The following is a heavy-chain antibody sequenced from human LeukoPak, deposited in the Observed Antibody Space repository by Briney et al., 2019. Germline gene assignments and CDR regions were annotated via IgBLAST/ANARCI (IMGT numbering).Heavy chain of an antibody. D-gene: IGHD3-10*01. CDR1: GGTFSSYA. Sequence: SVKVSCKASGGTFSSYAISWVRQAPGQGLEWMGGIIPIFGTANYAQKFQGRVTITADESTSTAYMELSSLRSEDTAVYYCARVKGGFGELLDYWGQGTLVTVSS. CDR3: ARVKGGFGELLDY. CDR2: IIPIFGTA. J-gene: IGHJ4*02. V-gene: IGHV1-69*01.